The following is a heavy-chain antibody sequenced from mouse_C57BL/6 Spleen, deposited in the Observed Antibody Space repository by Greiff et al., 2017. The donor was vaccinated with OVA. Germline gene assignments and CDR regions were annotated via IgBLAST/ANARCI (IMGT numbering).Heavy chain of an antibody. Sequence: QVQLQQPGAELVMPGASVKLSCKASGYTFTSYWMHWVKQRPGQGLEWIGEIDPSDSYTNYNQKFKGKSTLTVDKSSSTAYMPLSSLTSEDSAVDYCARTTMVTTCAFDVGGTGTTVTVAS. CDR2: IDPSDSYT. CDR3: ARTTMVTTCAFDV. CDR1: GYTFTSYW. V-gene: IGHV1-69*01. J-gene: IGHJ1*03. D-gene: IGHD2-2*01.